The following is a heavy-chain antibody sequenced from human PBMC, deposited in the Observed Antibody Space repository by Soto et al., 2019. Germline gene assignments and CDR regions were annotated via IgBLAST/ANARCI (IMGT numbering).Heavy chain of an antibody. CDR2: IGTAGDT. V-gene: IGHV3-13*01. J-gene: IGHJ6*02. CDR3: ARGDYYDILTGYTDYYGMDV. Sequence: GGSLRLSCAASGFTFSSYDMHWVRQATGKGLEWVSAIGTAGDTYYPGSVKGRFTISRENAKNSLYLQMNSLRAGDTAVYYCARGDYYDILTGYTDYYGMDVWGQGTTVTVSS. CDR1: GFTFSSYD. D-gene: IGHD3-9*01.